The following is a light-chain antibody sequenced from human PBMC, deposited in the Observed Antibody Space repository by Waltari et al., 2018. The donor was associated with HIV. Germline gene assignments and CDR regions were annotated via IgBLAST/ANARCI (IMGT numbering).Light chain of an antibody. Sequence: DIQMTQSPSSLSASVGDKVTITCQSSQDIRRYVNWYQQKPGKAPKLLIFDTSNLHTGVPSRFSGRGSGTDFTFTISSLQPEDAATYYCHHYDNVPPYTFHQGTKLEI. CDR1: QDIRRY. J-gene: IGKJ2*01. CDR3: HHYDNVPPYT. V-gene: IGKV1-33*01. CDR2: DTS.